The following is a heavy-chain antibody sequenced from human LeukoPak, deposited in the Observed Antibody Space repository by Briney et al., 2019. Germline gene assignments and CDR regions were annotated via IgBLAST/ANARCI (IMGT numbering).Heavy chain of an antibody. V-gene: IGHV4-34*01. CDR1: GGSFSGYY. Sequence: SETLSLTCAVYGGSFSGYYWSWIRQPPGKGLEWIGEINHSGSTNYNPFLKSRVTISVDTSKNQFSLKLSSVTAADTAVYYCARRGVTMIVVVSGHFDYWGQGTLVTVSS. J-gene: IGHJ4*02. CDR2: INHSGST. D-gene: IGHD3-22*01. CDR3: ARRGVTMIVVVSGHFDY.